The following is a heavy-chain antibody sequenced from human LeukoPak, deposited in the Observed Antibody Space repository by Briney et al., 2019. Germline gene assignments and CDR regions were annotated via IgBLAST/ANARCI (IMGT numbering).Heavy chain of an antibody. D-gene: IGHD3-22*01. Sequence: GGSLRLSCAASGFTFSSYGMHWVRQAPGKGLEWVAVIWYDGSNKYYGDSVKGRFTISRDNSKNTLYLQMNSLRAEDTAVYYCARDGTAYYDSSGHVDYWGQGTLVTVSS. J-gene: IGHJ4*02. CDR2: IWYDGSNK. CDR1: GFTFSSYG. V-gene: IGHV3-33*01. CDR3: ARDGTAYYDSSGHVDY.